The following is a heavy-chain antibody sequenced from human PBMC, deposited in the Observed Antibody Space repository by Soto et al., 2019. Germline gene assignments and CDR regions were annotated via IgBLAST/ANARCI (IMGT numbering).Heavy chain of an antibody. Sequence: VGSLRLSCAASGFTFSSYAMSWIRQATGKGLEWVSAISGSGGSTYYADSVKGRFTISRDNSKDTLYLQMNSLRAEDTAVYFCANYLTAVGATSPFEYWGQGTPVTVSS. CDR3: ANYLTAVGATSPFEY. CDR1: GFTFSSYA. D-gene: IGHD1-26*01. J-gene: IGHJ4*02. CDR2: ISGSGGST. V-gene: IGHV3-23*01.